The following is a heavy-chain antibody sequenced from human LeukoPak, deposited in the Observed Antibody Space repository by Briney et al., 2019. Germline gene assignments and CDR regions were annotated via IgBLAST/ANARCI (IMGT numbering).Heavy chain of an antibody. D-gene: IGHD2-15*01. CDR1: GFTFSDIY. V-gene: IGHV3-66*02. CDR2: IHSDDNT. Sequence: GGSLRLSCSASGFTFSDIYMSWVRQAPGKGLGWVSVIHSDDNTYYADSVKGRFTISRDNSKNTLYLQMNSLRVEDTAVYYCARERYCSSGSCPNSNRYFDSWGQGTLVTVSS. CDR3: ARERYCSSGSCPNSNRYFDS. J-gene: IGHJ4*02.